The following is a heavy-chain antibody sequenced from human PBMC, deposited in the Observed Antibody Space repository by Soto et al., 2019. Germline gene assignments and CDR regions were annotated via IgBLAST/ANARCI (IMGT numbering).Heavy chain of an antibody. V-gene: IGHV5-51*01. Sequence: PGESLKISCQVSGYNFGTYNIAWVRQMPGKGLEWMGIIFPPDSETRYSPSFQGQVTFSVDRSMNTAYLQWDSLEASDTAIYFCAILTYCGTECYFDYRGQGSMVTVSS. CDR2: IFPPDSET. J-gene: IGHJ4*02. D-gene: IGHD2-21*01. CDR3: AILTYCGTECYFDY. CDR1: GYNFGTYN.